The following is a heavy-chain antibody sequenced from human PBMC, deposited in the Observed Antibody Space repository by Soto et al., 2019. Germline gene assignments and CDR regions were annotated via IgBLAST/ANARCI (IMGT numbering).Heavy chain of an antibody. J-gene: IGHJ6*02. Sequence: QVQLVESGGGVVQPGRSLRLSCAASGFTFSSYAMHWVRQAPGKGLEWVAVISYDGSNKYYADSVKGRFTISRDNSKNTLYLQMNSLRAEDTAVYYCARDRGTVTLLHYYYYGMDVWGQGTTVTVSS. V-gene: IGHV3-30-3*01. CDR1: GFTFSSYA. D-gene: IGHD4-17*01. CDR2: ISYDGSNK. CDR3: ARDRGTVTLLHYYYYGMDV.